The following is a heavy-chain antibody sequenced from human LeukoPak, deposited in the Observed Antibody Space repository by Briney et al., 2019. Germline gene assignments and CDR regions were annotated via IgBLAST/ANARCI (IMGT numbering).Heavy chain of an antibody. CDR3: AGLSEESYGSGQG. V-gene: IGHV3-9*01. CDR2: ISWNSGSI. D-gene: IGHD5-18*01. Sequence: GRSLRLSCAASGFTFDDYAMHWVRQAPGKGLEWVSGISWNSGSIGYADSVKGRFTISRDNAENSLYLQMNSLRAEDTALYYCAGLSEESYGSGQGWGQGTLVTVSS. J-gene: IGHJ4*02. CDR1: GFTFDDYA.